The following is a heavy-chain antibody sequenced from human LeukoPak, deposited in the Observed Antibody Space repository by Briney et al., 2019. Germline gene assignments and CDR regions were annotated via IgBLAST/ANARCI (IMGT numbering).Heavy chain of an antibody. Sequence: PSETLSLTCTVSVGSISSYYGSWIRQPPGKGLEWMGYIYYSGSTNYNPSLKSRVTISVDTSKNQFSLKLSSVTAADTAVYYCARGGYDYVWGSYRYFDYWGQGTLVTVSS. CDR1: VGSISSYY. J-gene: IGHJ4*02. CDR3: ARGGYDYVWGSYRYFDY. D-gene: IGHD3-16*02. V-gene: IGHV4-59*13. CDR2: IYYSGST.